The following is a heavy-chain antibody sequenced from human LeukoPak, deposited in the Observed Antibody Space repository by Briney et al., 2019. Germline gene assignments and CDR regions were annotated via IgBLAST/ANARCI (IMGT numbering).Heavy chain of an antibody. V-gene: IGHV3-7*04. D-gene: IGHD1-26*01. Sequence: GGSLRLSCAASGFTFSSYWMSWVRQAPGKGLEWVANINYDGSEKYYVDSVKGRSTISRDNARNSLYLQMNRLSAEDTAVYYCARVSVGATNYFDFWGQGTLVTVSS. CDR1: GFTFSSYW. CDR3: ARVSVGATNYFDF. J-gene: IGHJ4*02. CDR2: INYDGSEK.